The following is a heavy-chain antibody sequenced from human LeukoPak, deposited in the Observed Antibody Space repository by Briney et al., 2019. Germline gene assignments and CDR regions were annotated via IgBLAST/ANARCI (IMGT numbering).Heavy chain of an antibody. Sequence: GGSLRLSCVASGLTFSDAWMNWVRQAPGKGLEWVGLIKSKRHGGTTDYAAPVKGRFTISRDDSKNTLYLEMNSLKTEDTAVYYCTKDIPLTGGRSGAHWGQGTLVTVSS. V-gene: IGHV3-15*07. CDR3: TKDIPLTGGRSGAH. CDR2: IKSKRHGGTT. CDR1: GLTFSDAW. J-gene: IGHJ4*02. D-gene: IGHD2-8*02.